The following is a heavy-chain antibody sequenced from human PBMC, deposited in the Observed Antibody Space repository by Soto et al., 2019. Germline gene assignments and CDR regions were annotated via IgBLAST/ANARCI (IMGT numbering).Heavy chain of an antibody. CDR3: ARHDDYGSGSYYNGLRDFGYYMDV. CDR2: IYPGDSDT. J-gene: IGHJ6*03. D-gene: IGHD3-10*01. V-gene: IGHV5-51*01. Sequence: GESLKISCKGSGYSFTSYWIGWVRQMPGKGLEWMGIIYPGDSDTRYSPSFQGQVTISADKSISTAYLQWSSLKASDTAMYYCARHDDYGSGSYYNGLRDFGYYMDVWGKGTTVTVSS. CDR1: GYSFTSYW.